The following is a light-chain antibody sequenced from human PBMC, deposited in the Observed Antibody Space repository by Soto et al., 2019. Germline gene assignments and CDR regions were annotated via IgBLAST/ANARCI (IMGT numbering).Light chain of an antibody. V-gene: IGKV1-6*01. J-gene: IGKJ1*01. CDR1: RDVGSD. CDR2: AAS. CDR3: LQDHDDSWT. Sequence: ATHITLSPSSMSASVRDSITITCRASRDVGSDLSWYQQKPGKAPTLLIYAASNLPSGVPSRFRGSRSGTEFTLTVSSLQPEDFATYYCLQDHDDSWTFGQGTKVDNK.